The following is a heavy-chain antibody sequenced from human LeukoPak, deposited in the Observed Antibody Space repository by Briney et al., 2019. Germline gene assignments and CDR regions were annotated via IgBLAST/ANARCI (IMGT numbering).Heavy chain of an antibody. V-gene: IGHV3-21*01. CDR2: ISSSSSYI. Sequence: GGSLRLSCAVSGFTFSSYSMNWVRQAPGKGLEWVSSISSSSSYIYYADSVKGRFTISRDNAKNSLYLQMNSLRAEDTAVYYCARAGQQWLVRGLDPWGQGTLVTVSS. CDR1: GFTFSSYS. D-gene: IGHD6-19*01. CDR3: ARAGQQWLVRGLDP. J-gene: IGHJ5*02.